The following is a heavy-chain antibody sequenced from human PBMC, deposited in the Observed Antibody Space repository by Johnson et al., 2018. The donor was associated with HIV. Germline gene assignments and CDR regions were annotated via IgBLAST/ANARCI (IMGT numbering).Heavy chain of an antibody. J-gene: IGHJ3*02. V-gene: IGHV3-11*04. Sequence: QVQLVESGGGLVKPGGSLRLSCAASGFTFSDYYMSWIRQAPGKGLEWVSYISSSGSTIYYADSVKGRFTISRDNAKYSLYLQMKSLRAEDTAVYSCAPQLGIGDAFDIWGQGTMVTVSS. CDR2: ISSSGSTI. CDR3: APQLGIGDAFDI. D-gene: IGHD7-27*01. CDR1: GFTFSDYY.